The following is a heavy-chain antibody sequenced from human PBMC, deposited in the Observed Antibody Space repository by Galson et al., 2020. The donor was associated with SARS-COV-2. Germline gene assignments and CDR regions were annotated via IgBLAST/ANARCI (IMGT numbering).Heavy chain of an antibody. CDR1: GGSISSGSYY. CDR2: IYTSGST. CDR3: AHSSTIFGVVQHYYYMDV. Sequence: SETLSLTCTVSGGSISSGSYYWSWIRQPAGKGLEWIGHIYTSGSTNYNPSLKSRVTISVDTSKNQFSLKLSSVTAADTAVYYCAHSSTIFGVVQHYYYMDVWGKGTTVTVSS. V-gene: IGHV4-61*09. D-gene: IGHD3-3*01. J-gene: IGHJ6*03.